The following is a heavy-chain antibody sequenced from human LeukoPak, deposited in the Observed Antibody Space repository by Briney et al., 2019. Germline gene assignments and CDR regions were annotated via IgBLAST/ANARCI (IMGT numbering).Heavy chain of an antibody. CDR2: INTNTRKP. CDR3: ARNNADGEGRFGD. V-gene: IGHV7-4-1*02. Sequence: VSVKVSCKASGYTFTKYDMNWVRQAPGQGLEWIGWINTNTRKPTYAQGFTGRFVFSLDTSVSTAYLQINSLKAEDTAVYYCARNNADGEGRFGDWGQGTLVTVSS. J-gene: IGHJ4*02. D-gene: IGHD3-10*01. CDR1: GYTFTKYD.